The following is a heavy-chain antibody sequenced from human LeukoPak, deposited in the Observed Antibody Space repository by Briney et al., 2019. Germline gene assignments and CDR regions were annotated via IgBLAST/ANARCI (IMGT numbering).Heavy chain of an antibody. CDR1: GFTFSSYS. Sequence: GGSLRLSCAASGFTFSSYSMNWVRQAPGKGLEWVSSISSSSSYIYYADSVKGRFTISRDNAKNSLYLQMNSLRAEDTAVYYCARGDSYYYGSGSYPFDYWGLGTLVTVSS. V-gene: IGHV3-21*01. J-gene: IGHJ4*02. CDR3: ARGDSYYYGSGSYPFDY. CDR2: ISSSSSYI. D-gene: IGHD3-10*01.